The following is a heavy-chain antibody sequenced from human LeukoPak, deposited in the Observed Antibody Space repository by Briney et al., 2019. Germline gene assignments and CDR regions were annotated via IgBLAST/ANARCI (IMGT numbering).Heavy chain of an antibody. V-gene: IGHV1-18*01. J-gene: IGHJ5*02. D-gene: IGHD3-16*01. CDR1: GHTFNSHG. Sequence: ASVKVSCKASGHTFNSHGITWVRQAPGQGLEWMGWISTYNGNTNYAQKLQGRVTITTDTSTSTVYMELRSLRSDDTAVYYCARDQYYDSKGWFDPWGQGTLVTVYS. CDR3: ARDQYYDSKGWFDP. CDR2: ISTYNGNT.